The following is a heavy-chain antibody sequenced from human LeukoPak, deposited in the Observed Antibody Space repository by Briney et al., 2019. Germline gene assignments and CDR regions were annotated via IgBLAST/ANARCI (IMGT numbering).Heavy chain of an antibody. CDR2: MKQDGSQK. V-gene: IGHV3-7*02. CDR3: VYSSGWYFDY. D-gene: IGHD6-19*01. J-gene: IGHJ4*02. CDR1: GFTLSSYW. Sequence: GGSLRLSCAASGFTLSSYWMSWVRQAPGKGLEWVANMKQDGSQKYYVESVKGRFTISRDNAKDSMYLQLNSLRAEDTAVYYCVYSSGWYFDYWGQGTLVTVSS.